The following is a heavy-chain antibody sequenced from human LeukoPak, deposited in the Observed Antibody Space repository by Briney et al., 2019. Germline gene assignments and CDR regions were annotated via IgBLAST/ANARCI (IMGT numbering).Heavy chain of an antibody. D-gene: IGHD2-2*02. CDR1: GGSISTYY. J-gene: IGHJ4*02. CDR2: IYHNGDT. CDR3: ARHSYTPFDY. Sequence: PSETLSLTCSVSGGSISTYYWSWIRQSPGKGLGWIGYIYHNGDTNYNPSFKSRVTISVDTSKNQFSLRLMSVTAADTAIYYCARHSYTPFDYWGQGSLVTVSS. V-gene: IGHV4-59*08.